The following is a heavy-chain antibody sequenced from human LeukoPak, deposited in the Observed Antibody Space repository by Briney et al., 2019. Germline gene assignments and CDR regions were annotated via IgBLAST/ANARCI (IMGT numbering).Heavy chain of an antibody. CDR3: ARDYEVVPAAIGGYGMDV. CDR2: ISTSSSYI. V-gene: IGHV3-21*01. D-gene: IGHD2-2*02. CDR1: GFTVSSNY. J-gene: IGHJ6*02. Sequence: GGSLRLSCAASGFTVSSNYMSWVRQAPGKGLEWVSSISTSSSYIYYADSVKGRFTISRDNAENSLYLQMHSLRAEDTAVYYCARDYEVVPAAIGGYGMDVWGQGTTVTVS.